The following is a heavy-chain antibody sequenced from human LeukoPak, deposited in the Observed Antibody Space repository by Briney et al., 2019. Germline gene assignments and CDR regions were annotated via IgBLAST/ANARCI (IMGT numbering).Heavy chain of an antibody. Sequence: GASVKVSCKASGYTFTSYGISWVRQAPGQGLEWMGWISAYNGNTNYAQELQGRATMTTDTSTSTAYMELRSLRSDDTAVYYCARDGHSYCSSTSCYERRGDYWGQGTLVTVSS. J-gene: IGHJ4*02. CDR2: ISAYNGNT. CDR1: GYTFTSYG. D-gene: IGHD2-2*01. V-gene: IGHV1-18*01. CDR3: ARDGHSYCSSTSCYERRGDY.